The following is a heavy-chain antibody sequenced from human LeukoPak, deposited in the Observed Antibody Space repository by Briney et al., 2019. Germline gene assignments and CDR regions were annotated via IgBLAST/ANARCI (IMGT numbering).Heavy chain of an antibody. CDR1: GYSISSGYY. V-gene: IGHV4-38-2*01. J-gene: IGHJ5*02. D-gene: IGHD3-3*01. CDR3: ARHWTESITIFGVVMPEWFDP. CDR2: IYHSGST. Sequence: SETLSLTCAVSGYSISSGYYLGWIRQPPVKGLEWIGNIYHSGSTYYNPSLKIRVTISVDTSKNQFSLKLSSVTAADKVVYYCARHWTESITIFGVVMPEWFDPWGQGTLVTVSS.